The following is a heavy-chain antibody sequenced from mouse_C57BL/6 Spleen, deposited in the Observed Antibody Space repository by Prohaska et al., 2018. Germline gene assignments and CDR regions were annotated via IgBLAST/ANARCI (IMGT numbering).Heavy chain of an antibody. CDR1: GIDFSRYW. J-gene: IGHJ3*01. Sequence: EVKLLQSGGGLVQPGGSLKLSCAASGIDFSRYWMSWVRRAPGKGLEWIGEINPDSSTINYAPSLKDKFIISRDNAKNTLYLQMSKVRSEDTALYYCARPRGNSAWFAYWGQGTLVTVSA. CDR3: ARPRGNSAWFAY. D-gene: IGHD2-1*01. CDR2: INPDSSTI. V-gene: IGHV4-1*01.